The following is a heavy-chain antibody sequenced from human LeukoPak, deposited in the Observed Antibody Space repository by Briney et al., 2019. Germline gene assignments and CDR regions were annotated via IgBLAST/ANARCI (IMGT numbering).Heavy chain of an antibody. J-gene: IGHJ4*02. CDR2: VSGGGGST. CDR3: AIDPCDSSGCNYHFDY. V-gene: IGHV3-23*01. D-gene: IGHD3-22*01. CDR1: GFTFSSYA. Sequence: PGGSLRLSCAASGFTFSSYAMSWVRQAPGKALEWVSSVSGGGGSTYYADSVKGRFAISRDNSKNTLYLQMSSLRAEDTAVYYCAIDPCDSSGCNYHFDYWGQGTLVTVSS.